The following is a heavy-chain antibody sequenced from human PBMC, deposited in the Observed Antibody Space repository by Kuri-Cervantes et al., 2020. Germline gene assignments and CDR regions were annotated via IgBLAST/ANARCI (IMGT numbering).Heavy chain of an antibody. CDR2: ISAHNGNT. V-gene: IGHV1-18*01. D-gene: IGHD2-2*01. J-gene: IGHJ4*02. Sequence: ASVKVSCKASGYTFTNYGISWVRQAPGQGLEWMGWISAHNGNTKYAQKLQGRVTVTTDTSTSTAYMELRSLRSEDTAVYYCAGVKDCSSTSCYPNNFDYWGQGTLVTVSS. CDR1: GYTFTNYG. CDR3: AGVKDCSSTSCYPNNFDY.